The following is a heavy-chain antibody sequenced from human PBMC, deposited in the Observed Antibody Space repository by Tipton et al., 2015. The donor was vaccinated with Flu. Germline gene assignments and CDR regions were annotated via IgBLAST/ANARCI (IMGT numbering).Heavy chain of an antibody. CDR3: ARLSYYDVDLKNFYFDY. Sequence: LRLSCAASGFTFGSYGMHWVRQAPGKGLELIGSIYPSGTTYYNPSLKSRVTISVDTSKSQFSLMLRSVTAADTAVYYCARLSYYDVDLKNFYFDYWGQGALVTVSS. D-gene: IGHD3-10*02. V-gene: IGHV4-39*01. J-gene: IGHJ4*02. CDR2: IYPSGTT. CDR1: GFTFGSYG.